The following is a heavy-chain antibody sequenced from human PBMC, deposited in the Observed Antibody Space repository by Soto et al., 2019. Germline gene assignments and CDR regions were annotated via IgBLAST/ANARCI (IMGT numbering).Heavy chain of an antibody. CDR1: GYTFTSYG. J-gene: IGHJ4*02. CDR3: ARGALGYCSGGSCLFDY. V-gene: IGHV1-18*01. CDR2: ISAYNGNT. Sequence: ASVKVSCKASGYTFTSYGISWVRQAPGQGLEWMGWISAYNGNTNYAQKLQGRVTMTTDTSTSTAYMELRSLRSDDTAVYYCARGALGYCSGGSCLFDYWGQGTLVTVSS. D-gene: IGHD2-15*01.